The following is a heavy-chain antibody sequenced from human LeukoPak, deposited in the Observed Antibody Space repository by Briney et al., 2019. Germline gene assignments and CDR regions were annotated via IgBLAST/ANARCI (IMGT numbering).Heavy chain of an antibody. CDR1: GGSISIYY. V-gene: IGHV4-59*01. CDR3: ARVAAGGYYYYGMDV. CDR2: IYNSGST. Sequence: SETLSLTCTVSGGSISIYYWSWIRQPPGKGLEWIGYIYNSGSTNYNPSLKSRVTISVDTSKNQFSLKLSSVTAADTAVYYCARVAAGGYYYYGMDVWGQGTTVTVSS. J-gene: IGHJ6*02. D-gene: IGHD3-16*01.